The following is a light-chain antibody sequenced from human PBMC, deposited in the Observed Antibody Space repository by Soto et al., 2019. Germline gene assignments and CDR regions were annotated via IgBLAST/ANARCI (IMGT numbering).Light chain of an antibody. CDR3: CSYAGSNYV. CDR1: SSDVGSYTY. V-gene: IGLV2-11*01. CDR2: DVF. Sequence: QSVLTQPRSVSGSPGQSVTIFCTGTSSDVGSYTYVSWYQQHPGKAPELMIYDVFKRPSGVSDRFSGSKSGNTASLTIFGLQAEDEADYYCCSYAGSNYVFGSGTKLTVL. J-gene: IGLJ1*01.